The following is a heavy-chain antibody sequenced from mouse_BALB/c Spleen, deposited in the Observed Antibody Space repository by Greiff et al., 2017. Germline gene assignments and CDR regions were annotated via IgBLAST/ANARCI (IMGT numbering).Heavy chain of an antibody. D-gene: IGHD2-1*01. CDR1: GFTFSSYG. CDR3: ARDGNYVGAMDY. J-gene: IGHJ4*01. Sequence: EVKVVESGGGLVQPGGSLKLSCAASGFTFSSYGMSWVRQTPDKRLELVATINSNGGSTYYPDSVKGRFTISRDNAKNTLYLQMSSLKSEDTAMYYCARDGNYVGAMDYWGQGTSVTVSS. CDR2: INSNGGST. V-gene: IGHV5-6-3*01.